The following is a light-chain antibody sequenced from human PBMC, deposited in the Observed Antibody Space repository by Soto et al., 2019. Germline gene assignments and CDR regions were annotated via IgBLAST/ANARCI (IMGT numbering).Light chain of an antibody. J-gene: IGLJ1*01. Sequence: QSALTQPASVSLSPGQSITISCTGTSSDVGGYNFVSWYQQHPGKAPKLLIYDVSDRPSGVSNRFSGSKSGNTASLTISGLQAEDEADYYCSSYTISSTYVFGTGTKVTVL. CDR3: SSYTISSTYV. CDR2: DVS. V-gene: IGLV2-14*01. CDR1: SSDVGGYNF.